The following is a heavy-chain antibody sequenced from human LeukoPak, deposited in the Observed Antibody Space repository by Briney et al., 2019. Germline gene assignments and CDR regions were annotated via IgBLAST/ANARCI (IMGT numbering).Heavy chain of an antibody. CDR3: ARDWELVDIVAKSEDYFDY. CDR2: IYYSGST. J-gene: IGHJ4*02. D-gene: IGHD5-12*01. Sequence: SETLSLTCTVSGGSISSSSYYWGWIRQPPGKGLEWIGSIYYSGSTYYNPSLKSRVTISVDTSKNQFSLKLSSVTAADTAVYYCARDWELVDIVAKSEDYFDYWGQGTLVTVSS. CDR1: GGSISSSSYY. V-gene: IGHV4-39*07.